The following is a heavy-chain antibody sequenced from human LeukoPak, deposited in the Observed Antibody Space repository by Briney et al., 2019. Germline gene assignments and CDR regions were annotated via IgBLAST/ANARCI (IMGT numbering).Heavy chain of an antibody. Sequence: GGSLRLSCAASGFTFSSYGMHWVRQAPGKGLEWVAFIRYDGSNKYYADSVKGRFTISRDNSKNTLYLQMNSQRAEDTAVYYCAKGYCSSTSCYSPTYFDYWGQGTLVTVSS. V-gene: IGHV3-30*02. CDR2: IRYDGSNK. CDR3: AKGYCSSTSCYSPTYFDY. D-gene: IGHD2-2*01. J-gene: IGHJ4*02. CDR1: GFTFSSYG.